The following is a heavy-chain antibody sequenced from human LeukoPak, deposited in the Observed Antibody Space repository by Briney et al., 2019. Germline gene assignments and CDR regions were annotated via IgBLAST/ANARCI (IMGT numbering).Heavy chain of an antibody. D-gene: IGHD3-10*01. Sequence: SETLSLTCTVSGGSISSYYWSWIRQPAGKGLEWIGRIHTSGSTNYNPSLKSRVTMSGDTSKNQFSLKLSSVTAADTAVYYCARARDIAVSYFGELLSSETYFDYWGQGTLVIVSS. CDR3: ARARDIAVSYFGELLSSETYFDY. J-gene: IGHJ4*02. CDR2: IHTSGST. V-gene: IGHV4-4*07. CDR1: GGSISSYY.